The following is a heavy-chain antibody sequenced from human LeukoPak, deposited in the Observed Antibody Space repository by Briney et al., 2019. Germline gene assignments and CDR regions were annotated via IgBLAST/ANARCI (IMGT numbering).Heavy chain of an antibody. CDR2: INPNSGGT. CDR1: GYTFTGYY. CDR3: ARGRPGTRPWFDP. J-gene: IGHJ5*02. Sequence: ASVKVSCKASGYTFTGYYMHWVRRAPGQGLEWMGWINPNSGGTNYAQKFQGRVTMTRDTSISTAYMELSRLRSDDTAVYYCARGRPGTRPWFDPWGQGTLATVSS. V-gene: IGHV1-2*02. D-gene: IGHD1-1*01.